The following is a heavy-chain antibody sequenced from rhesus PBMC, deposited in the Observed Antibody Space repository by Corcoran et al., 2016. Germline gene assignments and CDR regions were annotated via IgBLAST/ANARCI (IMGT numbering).Heavy chain of an antibody. CDR2: IFGSIGST. CDR1: GGSISGGYG. CDR3: ARHGPTTTVNVHGLDS. V-gene: IGHV4S7*01. J-gene: IGHJ6*01. Sequence: QVQLQESGPGLVKPSETLSLTCAVSGGSISGGYGWSWIRQPPGKGLGWIGHIFGSIGSTYYNPSLKSRVTISRDTSKNQFSLKLSSVTAADTAVYYCARHGPTTTVNVHGLDSWGQGVVVTVSS. D-gene: IGHD4-35*01.